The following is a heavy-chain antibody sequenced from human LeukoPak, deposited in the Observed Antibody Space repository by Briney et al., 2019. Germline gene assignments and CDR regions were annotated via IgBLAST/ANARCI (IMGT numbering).Heavy chain of an antibody. J-gene: IGHJ4*02. CDR2: IWYDGSKK. V-gene: IGHV3-33*01. CDR3: ARDANYCSSTSCSYYFDC. D-gene: IGHD2-2*01. Sequence: GGSLRLSCAASGFIFSSYGMHWVRQAPGKGLEWVAGIWYDGSKKFYTDSVKGRFSISRDNPKNTLYLQMNSLRAEDTALYYCARDANYCSSTSCSYYFDCWGQGTLVTVSS. CDR1: GFIFSSYG.